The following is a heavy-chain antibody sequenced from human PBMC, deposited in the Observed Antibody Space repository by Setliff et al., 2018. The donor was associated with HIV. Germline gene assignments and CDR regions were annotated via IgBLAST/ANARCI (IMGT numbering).Heavy chain of an antibody. CDR3: ARDTSRSIRSALDI. J-gene: IGHJ3*02. V-gene: IGHV3-72*01. Sequence: PGGSLRLSCVGTGFIISDHHMDWFRQAPGKGLEWVGRIRNKGRSSTTEYAASVKGRFSISRDDSRNSVYLQMNGLKTDDTAAYYCARDTSRSIRSALDIWGQGTKVTVSS. CDR1: GFIISDHH. D-gene: IGHD3-3*02. CDR2: IRNKGRSSTT.